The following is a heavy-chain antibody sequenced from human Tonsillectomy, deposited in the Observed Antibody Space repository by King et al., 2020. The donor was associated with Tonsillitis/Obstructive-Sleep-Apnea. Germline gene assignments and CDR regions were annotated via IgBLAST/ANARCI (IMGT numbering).Heavy chain of an antibody. J-gene: IGHJ4*02. CDR1: GGTFSSYA. V-gene: IGHV1-69*01. CDR3: ARDRGGYCSSTSCYTVPDY. Sequence: QLVQSGAEVKKPGSSVKVSCKASGGTFSSYAISWVRQAPGQGLEWMGGIIPIFGTANYAQKFQGRVTITADESTGPAYMELSSLRCEDTAVYYCARDRGGYCSSTSCYTVPDYWGQGTLVTVSS. CDR2: IIPIFGTA. D-gene: IGHD2-2*02.